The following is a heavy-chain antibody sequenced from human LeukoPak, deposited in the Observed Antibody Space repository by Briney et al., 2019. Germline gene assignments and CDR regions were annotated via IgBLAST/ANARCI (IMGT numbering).Heavy chain of an antibody. CDR1: GGSISSGDYY. D-gene: IGHD6-6*01. V-gene: IGHV4-30-4*08. CDR3: ARGGSSRDDAFDI. Sequence: PSQTLSLTCTVSGGSISSGDYYWSWIRQPPGKGLEWIGYIYYSGSTYYNPSLKSRVTISVDTSKNQFSLKLSSVTAADTAVYYCARGGSSRDDAFDIWGQGTMVTVSS. J-gene: IGHJ3*02. CDR2: IYYSGST.